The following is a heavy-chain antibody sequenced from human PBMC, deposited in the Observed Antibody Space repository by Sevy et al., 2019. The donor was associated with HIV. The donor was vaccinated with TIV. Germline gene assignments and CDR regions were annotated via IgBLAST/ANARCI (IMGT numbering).Heavy chain of an antibody. CDR1: GFTFSSYG. D-gene: IGHD2-8*01. V-gene: IGHV3-33*01. J-gene: IGHJ4*02. CDR3: ARDLMVTTKSLWY. Sequence: GGSLRLSCAASGFTFSSYGMHWVRQAPGKGLEWVAVIWYDGSNKYYADSVKGRFTISRDNSKNTLYLQMNSLRAEDTAVYYCARDLMVTTKSLWYWGQGTLVTVSS. CDR2: IWYDGSNK.